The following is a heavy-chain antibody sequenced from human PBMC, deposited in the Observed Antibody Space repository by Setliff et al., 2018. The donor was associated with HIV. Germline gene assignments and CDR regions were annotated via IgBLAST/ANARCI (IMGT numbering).Heavy chain of an antibody. CDR3: AGSILTGYYTFGADY. CDR1: GYTFTGYY. Sequence: ASVKVSCKASGYTFTGYYMHWVRQAPGQGLEWMGWINPNNGGTNYTQKFQGRVTMTTDESTTTAYMQLSSLRSEDTALYYCAGSILTGYYTFGADYWGQGTLVTVSS. J-gene: IGHJ4*02. V-gene: IGHV1-2*02. D-gene: IGHD3-9*01. CDR2: INPNNGGT.